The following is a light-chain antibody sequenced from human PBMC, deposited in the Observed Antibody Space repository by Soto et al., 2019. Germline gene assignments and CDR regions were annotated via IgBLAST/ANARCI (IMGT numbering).Light chain of an antibody. CDR1: QIVSTNF. CDR3: QQYGRTSWT. Sequence: ELVLTQSPGNLSLSPGEGATLSCRASQIVSTNFFAWYQQKPGQAPRLLIYGASTRATGIPDRFSGSGSGTDFTLTISRLEPEDFAVYYCQQYGRTSWTFGQGTKVEIK. J-gene: IGKJ1*01. CDR2: GAS. V-gene: IGKV3-20*01.